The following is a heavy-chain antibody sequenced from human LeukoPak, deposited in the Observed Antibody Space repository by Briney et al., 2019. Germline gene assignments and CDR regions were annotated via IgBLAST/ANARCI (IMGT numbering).Heavy chain of an antibody. CDR2: IKQDGSEK. D-gene: IGHD6-19*01. Sequence: GGSLRLSCAASGFTFTNYAMSWVRQAPGKGLEWVANIKQDGSEKYYVDSVKGRFTISRDNAKNSLYLQMNSLRAEDTAVYYCAKGYGSGWYVNGFWGQGTLVTVSS. CDR3: AKGYGSGWYVNGF. J-gene: IGHJ4*02. CDR1: GFTFTNYA. V-gene: IGHV3-7*03.